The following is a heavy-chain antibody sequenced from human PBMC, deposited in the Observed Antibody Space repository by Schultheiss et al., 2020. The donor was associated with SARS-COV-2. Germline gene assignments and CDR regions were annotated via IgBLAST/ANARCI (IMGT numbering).Heavy chain of an antibody. CDR3: AKGFREYGDYTPFDY. Sequence: GESLKISCAASGFTFSTYFMSWVRQAPGKGLEWVAAISGSGGSGDYADSVKGRFTISRDNSKNTVYLQMNSLRAEDTAVYYRAKGFREYGDYTPFDYWGQGTLVTVSS. CDR2: ISGSGGSG. D-gene: IGHD4-17*01. CDR1: GFTFSTYF. J-gene: IGHJ4*02. V-gene: IGHV3-23*01.